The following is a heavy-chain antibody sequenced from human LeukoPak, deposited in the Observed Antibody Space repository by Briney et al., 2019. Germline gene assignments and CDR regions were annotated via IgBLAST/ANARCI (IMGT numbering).Heavy chain of an antibody. D-gene: IGHD4-23*01. CDR1: GFTVSSNY. J-gene: IGHJ6*02. Sequence: RGSLRLSCAASGFTVSSNYMSWVRQAPGKGLEWVSVIYSGGSTYYADSVKGRFTISRDNSKNTLYLQMNSLRAEDTTVYYCARDFRAGKGPPYYYYYGMDVWGQGTSATVSS. CDR2: IYSGGST. CDR3: ARDFRAGKGPPYYYYYGMDV. V-gene: IGHV3-53*01.